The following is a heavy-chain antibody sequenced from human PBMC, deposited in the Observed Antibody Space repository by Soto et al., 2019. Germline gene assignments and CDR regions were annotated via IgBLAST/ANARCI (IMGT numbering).Heavy chain of an antibody. CDR3: ARDNARSWYNWFDT. Sequence: ASVKVSCKASGGTFSSYAISWVRQAPGRGLEWMGGIIPLFGTTNYAQKFRGRVTVTADESTSTVYMEVRSLRFEDTAVYYCARDNARSWYNWFDTWGQGTLVTVSS. D-gene: IGHD2-8*01. CDR2: IIPLFGTT. J-gene: IGHJ5*02. V-gene: IGHV1-69*13. CDR1: GGTFSSYA.